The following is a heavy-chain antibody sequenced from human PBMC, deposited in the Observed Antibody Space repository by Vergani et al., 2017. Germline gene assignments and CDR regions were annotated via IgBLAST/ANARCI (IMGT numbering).Heavy chain of an antibody. CDR1: GFTFDDYA. CDR2: ISWSSGSI. Sequence: EVQLVESGGGLVQPGRSLRLSCAASGFTFDDYAMHWVRQAPGKGLEWLSGISWSSGSIGYADSVKGRFTISRDNAKNSLYLQMNSLRAEDTALYYCAKDTNPQVGNQARGAFDIWGQGTMVTVSS. J-gene: IGHJ3*02. CDR3: AKDTNPQVGNQARGAFDI. V-gene: IGHV3-9*01. D-gene: IGHD1-26*01.